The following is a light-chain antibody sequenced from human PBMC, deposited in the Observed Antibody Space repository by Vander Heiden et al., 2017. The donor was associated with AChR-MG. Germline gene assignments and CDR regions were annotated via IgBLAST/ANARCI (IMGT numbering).Light chain of an antibody. Sequence: QSVLTQPPSASGTPGQRVTISCSGSGSNIGSNYVYWYQQLPGTAPKLLIYRNNQRPSGVPDRFSGSKSGTSASLAISGLRSEDEADYYCAAWDDSLGGPVVFGGGTKLTVL. CDR1: GSNIGSNY. J-gene: IGLJ2*01. CDR3: AAWDDSLGGPVV. CDR2: RNN. V-gene: IGLV1-47*01.